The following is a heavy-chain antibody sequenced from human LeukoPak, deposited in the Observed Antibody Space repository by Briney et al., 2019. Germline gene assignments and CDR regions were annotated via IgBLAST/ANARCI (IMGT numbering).Heavy chain of an antibody. Sequence: GGSLRLSCAASGFXFSSYAIHWVRQAPGKGLEYVSAISSNGGSTYYANSVKGRFTISRDNSKNTLYLQVGSLRAEDMVVYYCARGFPSPDKRPCWGQGTLVTVSS. CDR1: GFXFSSYA. CDR3: ARGFPSPDKRPC. D-gene: IGHD3-10*01. J-gene: IGHJ4*02. V-gene: IGHV3-64*01. CDR2: ISSNGGST.